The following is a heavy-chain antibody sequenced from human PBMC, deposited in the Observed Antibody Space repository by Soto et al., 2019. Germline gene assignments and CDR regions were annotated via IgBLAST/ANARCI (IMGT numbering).Heavy chain of an antibody. CDR3: ARGPGGPDGPGDY. J-gene: IGHJ4*02. CDR1: GYTFTSYA. Sequence: QVQLVQSGAEVKKPGASVKVSCKASGYTFTSYAMHWVRQAPGQRLEWMGWINAGNGNTKYSQKFQGRVTITRDTSAITDYMELSRLRSEDKAVYYCARGPGGPDGPGDYWGQGTLVTVSS. V-gene: IGHV1-3*01. CDR2: INAGNGNT. D-gene: IGHD2-15*01.